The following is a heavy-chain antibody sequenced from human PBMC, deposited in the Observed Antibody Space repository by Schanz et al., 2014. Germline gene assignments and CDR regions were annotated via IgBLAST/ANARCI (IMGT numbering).Heavy chain of an antibody. D-gene: IGHD4-17*01. V-gene: IGHV3-66*02. Sequence: EGQLAESGGGLVQPGGSLRLSCAVSGFTVSSNHMSWVRQAPGKGLEWVSVIYSGIGAYYADSVKGRFTISRDNSKNTLYLQMNSLRAEDTAVYYCARDGDRFYHNYYMDVWGKGTTVTVSS. CDR3: ARDGDRFYHNYYMDV. J-gene: IGHJ6*03. CDR2: IYSGIGA. CDR1: GFTVSSNH.